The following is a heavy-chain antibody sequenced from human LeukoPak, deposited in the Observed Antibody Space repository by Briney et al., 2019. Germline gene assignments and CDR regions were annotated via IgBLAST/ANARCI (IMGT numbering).Heavy chain of an antibody. Sequence: GGSLRLSCVGSGLMFRDYWMNWARQVPGKGLEWVGNINEDGSVQDYVDSVRGRFSISRDNAKNSFYLQINNLRVEDTAIYYCATRESSMARSHWGQGTLVTVSS. D-gene: IGHD3-10*01. CDR1: GLMFRDYW. J-gene: IGHJ4*02. V-gene: IGHV3-7*01. CDR3: ATRESSMARSH. CDR2: INEDGSVQ.